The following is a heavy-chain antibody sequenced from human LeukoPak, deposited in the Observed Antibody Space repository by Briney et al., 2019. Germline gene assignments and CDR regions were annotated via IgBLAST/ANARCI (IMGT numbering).Heavy chain of an antibody. Sequence: SETLSLTCTVSGVSISSYDWSWIRQPPRQGLEWIGYIYYSESTNHNPSLKSRVTISVDTSKNQFSLKLSSVTAADTAVYFCASIYCSSSSCYHVYWGQGTLVTVSS. J-gene: IGHJ4*02. CDR2: IYYSEST. CDR3: ASIYCSSSSCYHVY. V-gene: IGHV4-59*01. CDR1: GVSISSYD. D-gene: IGHD2-2*01.